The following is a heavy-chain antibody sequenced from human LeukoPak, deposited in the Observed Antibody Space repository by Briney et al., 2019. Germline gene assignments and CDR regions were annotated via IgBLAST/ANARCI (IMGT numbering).Heavy chain of an antibody. V-gene: IGHV4-34*01. CDR1: GGSFSGYY. Sequence: SETLSLTCAVYGGSFSGYYWSWIRQPPGKGLEWIGEINHSGSTHYNPSLKSRVTISVDTSKNQFSLKLSSVTAADTAVYYCASGMFGELSGYYYYYMDVWGKGTTVTISS. CDR3: ASGMFGELSGYYYYYMDV. J-gene: IGHJ6*03. D-gene: IGHD3-10*02. CDR2: INHSGST.